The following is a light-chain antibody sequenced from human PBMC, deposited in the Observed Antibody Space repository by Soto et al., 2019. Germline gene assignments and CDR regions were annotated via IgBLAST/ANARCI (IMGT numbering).Light chain of an antibody. CDR3: CSYAGSSTSHVV. CDR2: EGS. V-gene: IGLV2-23*01. J-gene: IGLJ2*01. Sequence: ALTQPASVSGSPGQSITISCTGTSSDVGSYNLVSWYQQHPGKAPKLMIYEGSKRPSGVSNRFSGSKSGNTASLTISGLQAEDEADYYCCSYAGSSTSHVVFGGGTKVPVL. CDR1: SSDVGSYNL.